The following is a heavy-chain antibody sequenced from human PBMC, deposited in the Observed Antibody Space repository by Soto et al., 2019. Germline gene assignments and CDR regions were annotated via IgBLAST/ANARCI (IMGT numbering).Heavy chain of an antibody. CDR3: ARDPYDRGGYAAFDI. CDR2: IKQDGGEK. D-gene: IGHD3-22*01. Sequence: GGSLRLSCAASGISLSSSWMTWVRQAPGKGLEWVANIKQDGGEKHYVDSVKGRFTISRDNAKNSLYLQMNSLSAEDTAVYYCARDPYDRGGYAAFDIWGQGTMVTVSS. J-gene: IGHJ3*02. V-gene: IGHV3-7*04. CDR1: GISLSSSW.